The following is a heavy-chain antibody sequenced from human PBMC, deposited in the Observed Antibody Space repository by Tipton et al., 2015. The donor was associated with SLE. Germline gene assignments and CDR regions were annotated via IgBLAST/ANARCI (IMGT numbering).Heavy chain of an antibody. D-gene: IGHD6-19*01. V-gene: IGHV3-23*01. CDR2: MSGSGGST. Sequence: GSLRLSCAASGFTFSSYAMSWVRQAPGKGLEWVAAMSGSGGSTYYADSVKGRFTISRDNSKNTLYLQMNSLRAEDTAVYYCAKDSVYSSGWDEGDAFDIWGQGTMVTVSS. J-gene: IGHJ3*02. CDR3: AKDSVYSSGWDEGDAFDI. CDR1: GFTFSSYA.